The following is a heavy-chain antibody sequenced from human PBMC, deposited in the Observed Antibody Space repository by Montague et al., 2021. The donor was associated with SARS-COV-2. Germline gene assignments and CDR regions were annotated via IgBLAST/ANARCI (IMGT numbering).Heavy chain of an antibody. J-gene: IGHJ4*02. Sequence: SLRLSCAASGFTFSSYAMHWVRQAPGKGLEWVAAISYDGSNKYYADSVKGRFTISRDNSKNTLYVQMNSLRAEDTAVYYCARDDYDILTGPFDYWGQRTLVTVSS. CDR2: ISYDGSNK. CDR3: ARDDYDILTGPFDY. D-gene: IGHD3-9*01. CDR1: GFTFSSYA. V-gene: IGHV3-30*04.